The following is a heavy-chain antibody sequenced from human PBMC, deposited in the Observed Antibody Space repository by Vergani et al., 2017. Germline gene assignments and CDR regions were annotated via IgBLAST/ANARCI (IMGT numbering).Heavy chain of an antibody. J-gene: IGHJ4*02. CDR3: ARGADYYGSGSYRPGFDY. V-gene: IGHV1-8*03. Sequence: QVQLVQSGAEVKKPGASVKVSCKASGYTFTSYDINWVRQATGQGLEWIGWLNPNSGNTGYAQKFQGRVTITRNTSISTAYMELSSLRSEDTAVYYCARGADYYGSGSYRPGFDYWGQGTLVTVSS. CDR1: GYTFTSYD. D-gene: IGHD3-10*01. CDR2: LNPNSGNT.